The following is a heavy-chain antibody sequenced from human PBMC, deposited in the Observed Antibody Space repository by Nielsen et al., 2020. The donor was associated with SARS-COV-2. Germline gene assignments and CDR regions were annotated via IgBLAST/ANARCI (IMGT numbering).Heavy chain of an antibody. CDR2: IDYRGTT. CDR1: GVSINSGTFF. V-gene: IGHV4-31*03. Sequence: SETLSLTCTVSGVSINSGTFFWNWIRQHPGGGLEWIGYIDYRGTTHYNPSLKRRLTISLDISKNQFSLRLFSVTVADTAVYFCARDKIVLGKRGFGPWGQGTLVTVSS. J-gene: IGHJ5*02. CDR3: ARDKIVLGKRGFGP. D-gene: IGHD2-15*01.